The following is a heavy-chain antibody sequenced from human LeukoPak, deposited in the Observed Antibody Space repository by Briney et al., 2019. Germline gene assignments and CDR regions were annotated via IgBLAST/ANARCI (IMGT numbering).Heavy chain of an antibody. J-gene: IGHJ5*02. CDR1: SDSITSYY. CDR2: IYYSGST. CDR3: ARSKYQLLSQYNWFDP. V-gene: IGHV4-59*06. Sequence: SETLSLTCTVSSDSITSYYWNWIRQHPGKGLEWIGYIYYSGSTYYNPSLKSRVTISVDTSKNQFSLKLSSVTAADTAVYYCARSKYQLLSQYNWFDPWGQGTLVTVSS. D-gene: IGHD2-2*01.